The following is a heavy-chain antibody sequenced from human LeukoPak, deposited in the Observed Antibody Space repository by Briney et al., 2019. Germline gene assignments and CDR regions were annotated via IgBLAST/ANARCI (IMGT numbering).Heavy chain of an antibody. CDR2: INHSGST. D-gene: IGHD3-10*01. Sequence: PSETLSLTCAVYGGSFSGYYWSWIRQPPGKGLEWIGEINHSGSTNYNPSLKSRVTISVDTSKNQFSLKLSSVTAADTAVYYCVGYYGSGSQTFDYWGQGTLVTVSS. CDR1: GGSFSGYY. V-gene: IGHV4-34*01. CDR3: VGYYGSGSQTFDY. J-gene: IGHJ4*02.